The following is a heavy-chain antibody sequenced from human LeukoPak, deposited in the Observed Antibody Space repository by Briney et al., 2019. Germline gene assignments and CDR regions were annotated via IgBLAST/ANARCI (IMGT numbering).Heavy chain of an antibody. J-gene: IGHJ4*02. V-gene: IGHV3-15*01. CDR1: GFTLSSYE. Sequence: GGSLRLSCAASGFTLSSYEMNWVREAPGKGLEWVGRIKRKADGGTADYAAPVKDRFTISRDDSQNILYLQMNSLKTEDTAVYYRTTVGLLGYYDSSGYYYFDYWGQGTLVTVSS. D-gene: IGHD3-22*01. CDR2: IKRKADGGTA. CDR3: TTVGLLGYYDSSGYYYFDY.